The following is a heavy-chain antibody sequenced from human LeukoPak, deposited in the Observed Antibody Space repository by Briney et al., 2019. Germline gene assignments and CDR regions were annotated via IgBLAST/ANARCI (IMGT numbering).Heavy chain of an antibody. D-gene: IGHD2-15*01. CDR2: INPSGGTT. CDR3: ARDYLKVVVAGTAPSAGHMDY. V-gene: IGHV1-46*01. Sequence: ASVKVSCKASGYTFTSHHVHWVRQAPGQGLEWMGIINPSGGTTSYAQKFQGRVTMTRDTSTSTVYMELSSLRSEDMAVYYCARDYLKVVVAGTAPSAGHMDYWGQGTLVTVSA. CDR1: GYTFTSHH. J-gene: IGHJ4*02.